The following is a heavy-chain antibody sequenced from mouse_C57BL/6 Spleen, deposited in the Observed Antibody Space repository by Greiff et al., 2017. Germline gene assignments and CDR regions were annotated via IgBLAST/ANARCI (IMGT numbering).Heavy chain of an antibody. J-gene: IGHJ4*01. V-gene: IGHV1-64*01. CDR2: IHPNSGST. D-gene: IGHD2-4*01. Sequence: QVQLQQPGAELVKPGASVKLSCKASGYTFTSYWMHWVKQRPGQGLEWIGMIHPNSGSTNYNEKFKSKATLTVDKSSSTAYMQLSSLTSEDSAVYYCARLDYDYDGDYYAMDYWGQGTSVTVSS. CDR1: GYTFTSYW. CDR3: ARLDYDYDGDYYAMDY.